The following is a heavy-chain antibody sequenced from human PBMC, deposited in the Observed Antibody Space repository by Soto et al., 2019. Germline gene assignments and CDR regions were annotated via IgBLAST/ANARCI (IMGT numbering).Heavy chain of an antibody. J-gene: IGHJ6*02. Sequence: SETLSLTCTVSGGSISSYYWSWIRQPPGKGLEWIGYTYYSGSTNYNPSLKSRVTISVDTSKNQFSLKLSSVTAADTAVYYCARAEGYCSGGSCYSWDYYYGMDVWGQGTTVTVSS. CDR2: TYYSGST. D-gene: IGHD2-15*01. V-gene: IGHV4-59*01. CDR1: GGSISSYY. CDR3: ARAEGYCSGGSCYSWDYYYGMDV.